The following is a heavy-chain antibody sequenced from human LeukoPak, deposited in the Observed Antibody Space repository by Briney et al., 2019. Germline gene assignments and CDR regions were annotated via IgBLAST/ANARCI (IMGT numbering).Heavy chain of an antibody. D-gene: IGHD3-22*01. CDR1: GFTSSSYS. V-gene: IGHV3-21*01. Sequence: PGGSLRLSCAASGFTSSSYSMNWVRQAPGKGLEWVSSISSSSSYIYYADSVKGRFTISRDNAKNSLYLQMNSLRAEDTAVYYCARFGSGYYQFDYWGQGTLVTVSS. CDR2: ISSSSSYI. J-gene: IGHJ4*02. CDR3: ARFGSGYYQFDY.